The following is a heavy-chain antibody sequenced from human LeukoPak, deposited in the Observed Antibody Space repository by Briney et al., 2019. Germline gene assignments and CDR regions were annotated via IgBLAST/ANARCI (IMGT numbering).Heavy chain of an antibody. J-gene: IGHJ3*02. D-gene: IGHD3-22*01. CDR1: GRSMSSGSYY. V-gene: IGHV4-61*02. CDR2: IYTNGST. Sequence: SQTLSLTCTLSGRSMSSGSYYCSWLRQPAGKGLEWIVRIYTNGSTHYNPSPKIRDTISVDTSKNQYSLKLSSVTAADTAVYYYAREIRRWLLLTEAFNIWGQGKMVTVSS. CDR3: AREIRRWLLLTEAFNI.